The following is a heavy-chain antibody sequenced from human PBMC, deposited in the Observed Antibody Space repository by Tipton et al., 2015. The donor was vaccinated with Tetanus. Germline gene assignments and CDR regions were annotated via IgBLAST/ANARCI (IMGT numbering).Heavy chain of an antibody. V-gene: IGHV4-31*03. CDR1: GGSISSGGYY. CDR2: IYYSGST. D-gene: IGHD1-26*01. J-gene: IGHJ4*02. CDR3: ARDQARGARGWNYFDY. Sequence: TLSLTCTVSGGSISSGGYYWTWIRQHPGKGLEWIGDIYYSGSTYYNPSLKSRVIISVDTSKNQFSVNLNSVTAADTAVYYCARDQARGARGWNYFDYWRQGALVTVSS.